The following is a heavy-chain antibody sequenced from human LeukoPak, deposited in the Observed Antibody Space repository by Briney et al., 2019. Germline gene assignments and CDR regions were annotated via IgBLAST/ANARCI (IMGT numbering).Heavy chain of an antibody. J-gene: IGHJ4*02. CDR3: AREGGY. Sequence: PGGSLRLSCAASGFTVSSNYMSWVRQAPGKGLEWVSIIYNGGGTYYADSVRGRFTISRDNSKNTLYLQMNSLRVEDTAVDYGAREGGYWGQGTLVTVSS. CDR1: GFTVSSNY. CDR2: IYNGGGT. V-gene: IGHV3-53*01. D-gene: IGHD2-15*01.